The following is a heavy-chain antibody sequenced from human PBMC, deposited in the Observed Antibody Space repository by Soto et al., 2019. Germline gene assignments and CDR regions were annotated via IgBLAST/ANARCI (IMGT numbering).Heavy chain of an antibody. CDR3: AKDTVTVVVTAPFDY. D-gene: IGHD2-21*02. Sequence: QVQLVESGGGVVQPGRSLRLSCAASGFTFSSYGMHWVRQAPGKGPEWVAVISYDGSNKYYADSVKGRFTISRDNSKNTLYLQMNSLRAEDTAVYYCAKDTVTVVVTAPFDYWGQGTLVTVSS. J-gene: IGHJ4*02. CDR1: GFTFSSYG. V-gene: IGHV3-30*18. CDR2: ISYDGSNK.